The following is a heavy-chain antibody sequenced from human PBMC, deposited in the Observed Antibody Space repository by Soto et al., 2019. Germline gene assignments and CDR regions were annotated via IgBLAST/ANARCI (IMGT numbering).Heavy chain of an antibody. V-gene: IGHV3-23*01. CDR3: ARDHGLFGHDASDI. CDR2: ISGSGGST. D-gene: IGHD3-22*01. Sequence: GGSLRLSCAASGFTFSSYAMSWVRQAPGKGLEWVSAISGSGGSTYYADSVKGRFTISRDNSKNTLYLQMNSLRAEDAAVYYCARDHGLFGHDASDIWGQGTMVTVSS. CDR1: GFTFSSYA. J-gene: IGHJ3*02.